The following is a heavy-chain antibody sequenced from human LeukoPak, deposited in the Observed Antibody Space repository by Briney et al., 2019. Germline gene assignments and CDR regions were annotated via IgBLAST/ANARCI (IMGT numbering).Heavy chain of an antibody. CDR3: ARGPRYSSSWDYFDY. D-gene: IGHD6-13*01. CDR2: IIPIFGTA. Sequence: SVKVSCKASGYTFTGYYMHWVRQAPGQGLERMGRIIPIFGTANYAQKFQGRVTITTDESTSTAYMELSSLRSEDTAVYYCARGPRYSSSWDYFDYWGQGTLVTVSS. V-gene: IGHV1-69*05. CDR1: GYTFTGYY. J-gene: IGHJ4*02.